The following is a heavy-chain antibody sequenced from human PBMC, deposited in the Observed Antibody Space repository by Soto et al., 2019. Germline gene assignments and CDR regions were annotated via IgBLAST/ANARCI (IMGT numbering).Heavy chain of an antibody. V-gene: IGHV1-3*01. CDR2: INAGSGNT. J-gene: IGHJ5*02. CDR3: ARSHSRSGNWFDP. CDR1: GYTFINHT. Sequence: ASVKVSCKASGYTFINHTIHWVRQAPGQSLEWMGGINAGSGNTKYSDILQGRVTITRDTSATTAYMELSTLRSEDTAVYYCARSHSRSGNWFDPWGQGTLVTVSS. D-gene: IGHD3-22*01.